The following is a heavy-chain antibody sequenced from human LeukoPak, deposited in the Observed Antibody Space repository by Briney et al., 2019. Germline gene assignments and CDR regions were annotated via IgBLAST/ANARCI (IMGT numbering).Heavy chain of an antibody. CDR1: GYTFSSYW. D-gene: IGHD3-3*01. V-gene: IGHV5-51*01. CDR3: ARQNDFRLDY. Sequence: GESLKISRKGSGYTFSSYWIGWVRQLPGKGLEWMGIIYPGDSDTRYSPSLQGQVTISVDTSIGTAYLQWSSLKASDTAIYYCARQNDFRLDYWGQGTLVTVSS. J-gene: IGHJ4*02. CDR2: IYPGDSDT.